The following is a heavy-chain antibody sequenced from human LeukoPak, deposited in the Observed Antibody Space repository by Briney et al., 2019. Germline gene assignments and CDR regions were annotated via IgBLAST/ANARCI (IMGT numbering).Heavy chain of an antibody. J-gene: IGHJ4*02. CDR3: ARGGLLYDISGYYFDY. V-gene: IGHV1-2*02. CDR2: INPNSGGT. Sequence: WASVKVSCKASGYTFTGYYMHWVRQAPGQGLEWMGWINPNSGGTNYAQKFQGRVTMTRDTSISTAYMELSRLRSDDTAVYYCARGGLLYDISGYYFDYWGQGTLVTVSS. CDR1: GYTFTGYY. D-gene: IGHD3-22*01.